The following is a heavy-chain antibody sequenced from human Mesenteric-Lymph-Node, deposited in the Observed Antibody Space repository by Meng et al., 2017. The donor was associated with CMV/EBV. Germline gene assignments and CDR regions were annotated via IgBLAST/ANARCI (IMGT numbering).Heavy chain of an antibody. CDR3: ARGGYYDFWSGYYPLDY. J-gene: IGHJ4*02. V-gene: IGHV1-2*02. D-gene: IGHD3-3*01. CDR1: GYTFTAYY. CDR2: IYPHSGVT. Sequence: ASVKVSCKASGYTFTAYYMHWVRQTPGQGLEWMGWIYPHSGVTSYAQKFQGRVTMTRDTSTSTAYMELRSLRSDDTAVYYCARGGYYDFWSGYYPLDYWGQGTLVTVSS.